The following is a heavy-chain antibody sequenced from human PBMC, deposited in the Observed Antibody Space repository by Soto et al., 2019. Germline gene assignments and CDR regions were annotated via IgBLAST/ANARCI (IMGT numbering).Heavy chain of an antibody. Sequence: ASVKVSCTASGYTLTSYGISWVRHAPDKGHERMGRTTTNNGNTRNAKKLQGRVPMTTTTSTSTAYMELRSLRSDDTAVFYCARERVRGVGSDYWGEGTLVTVST. J-gene: IGHJ4*02. CDR3: ARERVRGVGSDY. CDR2: TTTNNGNT. V-gene: IGHV1-18*01. CDR1: GYTLTSYG. D-gene: IGHD3-10*01.